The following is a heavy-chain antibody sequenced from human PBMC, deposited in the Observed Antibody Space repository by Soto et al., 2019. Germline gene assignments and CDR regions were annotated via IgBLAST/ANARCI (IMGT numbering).Heavy chain of an antibody. J-gene: IGHJ4*02. D-gene: IGHD4-4*01. Sequence: PSETLSLTCTVSGGSISSYYWSWIRQPPGKGLEWIGYIYYSGSTNYNPSLKSRVTISVDTSKNQFSLKLSSVTAADTAVYYCASLYRDGYSIVDYWGQGTLVTVSS. V-gene: IGHV4-59*01. CDR3: ASLYRDGYSIVDY. CDR1: GGSISSYY. CDR2: IYYSGST.